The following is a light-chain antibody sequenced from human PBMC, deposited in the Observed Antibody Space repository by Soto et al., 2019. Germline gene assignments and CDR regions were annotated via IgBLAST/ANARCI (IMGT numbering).Light chain of an antibody. CDR3: QQYDTYWT. CDR2: DAS. J-gene: IGKJ1*01. CDR1: QSVTTY. V-gene: IGKV3-11*01. Sequence: IGMTQCARCLHMTAVQPASISCRASQSVTTYLAWYQQKPGQAPRLLIYDASDRATGIPARFSGSGSGTEFTLTINSLQPDDFATYYCQQYDTYWTFGQGTKVDIK.